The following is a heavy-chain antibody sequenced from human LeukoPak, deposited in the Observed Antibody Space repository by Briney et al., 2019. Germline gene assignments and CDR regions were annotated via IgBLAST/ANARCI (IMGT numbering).Heavy chain of an antibody. J-gene: IGHJ4*02. CDR1: GGTFTSYA. CDR3: ARGPYYYDSSGYRQFDY. Sequence: SVKVSCKASGGTFTSYAISWVRQAPGQGLEWMGGIIPIFGTANYAQKFQGRVTITADESTSTAYMELSSLRSEDTAVYYCARGPYYYDSSGYRQFDYWGQGTLVTVSS. V-gene: IGHV1-69*13. D-gene: IGHD3-22*01. CDR2: IIPIFGTA.